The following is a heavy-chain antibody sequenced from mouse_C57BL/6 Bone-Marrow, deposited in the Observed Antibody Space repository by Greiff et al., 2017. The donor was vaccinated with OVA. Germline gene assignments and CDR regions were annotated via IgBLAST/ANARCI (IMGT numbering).Heavy chain of an antibody. V-gene: IGHV1-52*01. Sequence: QVQLQQPGAELVRPGSSVKLSCKASGYTFTSYWMHWVKQRPIQGLEWIGNIDPSDSETHYNQKFKDKATLTVDKSSSTAYMQLSSLTSEDSAVYYCARSLYYYGSTLYFDVWGTGTTVTVSS. CDR3: ARSLYYYGSTLYFDV. D-gene: IGHD1-1*01. CDR1: GYTFTSYW. J-gene: IGHJ1*03. CDR2: IDPSDSET.